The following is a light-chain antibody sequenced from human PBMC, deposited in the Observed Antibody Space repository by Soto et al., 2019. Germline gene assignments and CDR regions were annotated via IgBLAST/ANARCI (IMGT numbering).Light chain of an antibody. V-gene: IGLV2-11*01. CDR1: SSDVGGYNY. CDR3: CSYAGGFYV. J-gene: IGLJ1*01. CDR2: DVY. Sequence: QSALTQPRSVSGSPGQSVAISCTGTSSDVGGYNYVSWYQQHPGKVPKLIIFDVYKRPSGVPDRFSGSKSGSTASLTISGLQADDEADYYCCSYAGGFYVGGTGTKVTVL.